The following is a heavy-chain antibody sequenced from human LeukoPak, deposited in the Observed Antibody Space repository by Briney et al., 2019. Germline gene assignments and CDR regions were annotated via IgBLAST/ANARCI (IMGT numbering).Heavy chain of an antibody. CDR2: VDPEDGES. CDR1: GYTFTDYY. V-gene: IGHV1-69-2*01. J-gene: IGHJ4*02. Sequence: ATVKISCKASGYTFTDYYIHWVKQAPGKGLEWIGRVDPEDGESISAEKFQARVTMTADTSTDTAYMELSSLRSDDTAVYYCTTSEGNYWGQGTLVTVSS. CDR3: TTSEGNY.